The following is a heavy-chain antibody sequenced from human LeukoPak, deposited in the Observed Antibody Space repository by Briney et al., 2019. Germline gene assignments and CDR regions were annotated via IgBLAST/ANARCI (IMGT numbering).Heavy chain of an antibody. D-gene: IGHD5-24*01. CDR1: GFTVSSNY. CDR3: ARGRMGTFDY. J-gene: IGHJ4*02. CDR2: INHSGST. V-gene: IGHV4-34*01. Sequence: PGGSLRLSCAASGFTVSSNYMSWIRQPPGKGLEWIGEINHSGSTNYNPSLKSRVTISVDTSKNQFSLKLSSVTAADTAVYYCARGRMGTFDYWGQGTLVTVSS.